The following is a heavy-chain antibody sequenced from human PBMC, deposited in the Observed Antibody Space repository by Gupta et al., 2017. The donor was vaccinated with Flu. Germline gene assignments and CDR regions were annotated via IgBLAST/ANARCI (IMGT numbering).Heavy chain of an antibody. CDR1: SGYY. D-gene: IGHD4-17*01. CDR2: INHSGST. J-gene: IGHJ4*02. CDR3: ARGDYDYGDYRYNY. V-gene: IGHV4-34*01. Sequence: SGYYWSWIRQPPGKGLEWIGEINHSGSTNYNPSLKSRVTISVDTSKNQFSLKLSSVTAADTAVYYCARGDYDYGDYRYNYWGQGTLVTVSS.